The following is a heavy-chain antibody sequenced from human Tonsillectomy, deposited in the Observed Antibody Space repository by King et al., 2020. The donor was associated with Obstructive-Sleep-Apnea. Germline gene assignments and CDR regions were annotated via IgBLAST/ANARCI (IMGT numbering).Heavy chain of an antibody. CDR3: ARLLWFGELSGYFDL. CDR2: IYYSGST. D-gene: IGHD3-10*01. CDR1: GGSVSSYY. V-gene: IGHV4-59*02. J-gene: IGHJ2*01. Sequence: VQLQESGSGLVKPSETLSLTCTVSGGSVSSYYWSWIRQPPGKGLEWIGYIYYSGSTNYNPSLKSRVTISVDTSKNQFSLKLSSVTAADTAVYYCARLLWFGELSGYFDLWGRGTLVTVSS.